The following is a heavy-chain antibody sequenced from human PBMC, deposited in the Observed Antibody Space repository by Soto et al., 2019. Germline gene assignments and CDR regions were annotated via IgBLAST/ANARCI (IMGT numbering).Heavy chain of an antibody. Sequence: GGSLRLSCAASGFTFSSYWMSWVRQAPGKGLEWVANIKQDGSEKYYVDSVKGRFTISRDNAKNSLYLQMNSLRAEDTAVYYCARETTMVPYYYYYYYMDVWGKGTTVTVSS. V-gene: IGHV3-7*01. CDR1: GFTFSSYW. CDR3: ARETTMVPYYYYYYYMDV. J-gene: IGHJ6*03. D-gene: IGHD3-10*01. CDR2: IKQDGSEK.